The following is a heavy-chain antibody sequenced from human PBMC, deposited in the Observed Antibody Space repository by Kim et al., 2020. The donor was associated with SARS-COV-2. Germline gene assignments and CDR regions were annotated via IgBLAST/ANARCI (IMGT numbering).Heavy chain of an antibody. V-gene: IGHV3-7*01. CDR2: IKQDGSEK. Sequence: GGSLRLSCAASGFTFSSYWMSWVRQAPGKGLEWVANIKQDGSEKYYVDSVKGRFTISRDNAKNSLYLQMNSLRAEDTAVYYCARDPRVRVASRYYYYYGMDVWGPGTTVTVSS. J-gene: IGHJ6*02. CDR3: ARDPRVRVASRYYYYYGMDV. D-gene: IGHD3-10*01. CDR1: GFTFSSYW.